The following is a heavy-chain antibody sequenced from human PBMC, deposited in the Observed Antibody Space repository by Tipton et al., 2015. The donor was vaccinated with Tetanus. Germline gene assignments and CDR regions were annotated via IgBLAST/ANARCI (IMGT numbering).Heavy chain of an antibody. V-gene: IGHV4-59*01. Sequence: LRLSCAASGFIFRSYAMTWIRQAPGKALEWIAYIYHTGSTTYNPSLKGRVSISRDTSTNQVSLKLTSVTAADTAVYYCARGNGYSGYHHYFDYWGQGILVTVSS. CDR3: ARGNGYSGYHHYFDY. J-gene: IGHJ4*02. CDR1: GFIFRSYA. CDR2: IYHTGST. D-gene: IGHD5-12*01.